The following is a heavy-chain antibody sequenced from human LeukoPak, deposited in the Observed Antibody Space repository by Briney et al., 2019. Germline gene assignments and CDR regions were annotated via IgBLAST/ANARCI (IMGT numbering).Heavy chain of an antibody. Sequence: GESLKISCKVSGYTFTNYWIGWVRQMLGKGLEWMGIIYPGNSDTRYSPSFHGQVTISADKSLTTAYLQWSSLKASDTAMYYCARSTWYYGSGSYRPFDYWGQGTLVTVSS. D-gene: IGHD3-10*01. CDR1: GYTFTNYW. J-gene: IGHJ4*02. CDR2: IYPGNSDT. V-gene: IGHV5-51*01. CDR3: ARSTWYYGSGSYRPFDY.